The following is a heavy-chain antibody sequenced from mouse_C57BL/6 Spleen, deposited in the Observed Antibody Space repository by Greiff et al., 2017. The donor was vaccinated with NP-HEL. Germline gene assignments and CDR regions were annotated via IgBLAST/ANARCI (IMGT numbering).Heavy chain of an antibody. V-gene: IGHV5-17*01. J-gene: IGHJ3*01. Sequence: DVKLVESGGGLVKPGGSLKLSCAASGFTFSDYGMHWVRQAPEKGLEWVAYISSGSSTIYYADTVKGRFTISRDNAKNTLFLQMTSLRSEDTAMYYCGGGYEAWFAYWGQGTLVTVSA. CDR1: GFTFSDYG. D-gene: IGHD2-2*01. CDR3: GGGYEAWFAY. CDR2: ISSGSSTI.